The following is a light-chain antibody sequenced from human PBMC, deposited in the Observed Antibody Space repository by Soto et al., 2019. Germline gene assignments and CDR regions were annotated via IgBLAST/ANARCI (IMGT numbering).Light chain of an antibody. CDR3: HQYGSPPQT. CDR1: QSVTSSS. CDR2: AAS. J-gene: IGKJ1*01. V-gene: IGKV3-20*01. Sequence: EIVLTQSPGTLSLSPGERATLSCRASQSVTSSSLAWYQQKPGQAPRLLIYAASSRATGIPDRFSGSGSGRDFSLSISRLEPEEFAIYYCHQYGSPPQTFGRGIRVEVK.